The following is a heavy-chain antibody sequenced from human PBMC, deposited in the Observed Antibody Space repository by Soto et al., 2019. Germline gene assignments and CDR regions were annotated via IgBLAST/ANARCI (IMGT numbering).Heavy chain of an antibody. CDR3: AKDEYYYSRSGYYIFDS. CDR2: ISSNGGST. J-gene: IGHJ4*02. Sequence: GGSLRLSCSASGFTFSSYAMHWVRQAPGKGLEYVSAISSNGGSTYYADSVKGRFTNSRDNSKKTLNLQMNSLRPEDTALYYCAKDEYYYSRSGYYIFDSWGQGT. V-gene: IGHV3-64*04. D-gene: IGHD3-22*01. CDR1: GFTFSSYA.